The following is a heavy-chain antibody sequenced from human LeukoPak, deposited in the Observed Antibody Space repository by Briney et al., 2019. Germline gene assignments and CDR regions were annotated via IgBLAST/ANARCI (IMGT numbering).Heavy chain of an antibody. V-gene: IGHV3-21*01. Sequence: GGSLRLSCAASGFTFRSYSMNWVRQAPGKGLEWVSSISTSSSSIYYADSVKGRFTVSRDNAKNSLYLQMNSLRAEDTAVYYCARNRLYGSGTYYFDHWGQGTLVTVSS. CDR2: ISTSSSSI. J-gene: IGHJ4*02. CDR3: ARNRLYGSGTYYFDH. CDR1: GFTFRSYS. D-gene: IGHD3-10*01.